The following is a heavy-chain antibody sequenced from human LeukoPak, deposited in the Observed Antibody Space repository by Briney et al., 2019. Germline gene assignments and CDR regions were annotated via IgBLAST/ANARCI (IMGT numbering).Heavy chain of an antibody. CDR3: ARGMNNGISVRSSEL. CDR1: GFAFSSYG. J-gene: IGHJ2*01. V-gene: IGHV3-48*01. Sequence: PGGSLRLSCAASGFAFSSYGMNWVRQAPGKGLEWISYISGSSDAIYYADTQKSPFTVSRDNPTISRSLQMDSLTAYDTALCYCARGMNNGISVRSSELWGGGTPFTASS. D-gene: IGHD4-23*01. CDR2: ISGSSDAI.